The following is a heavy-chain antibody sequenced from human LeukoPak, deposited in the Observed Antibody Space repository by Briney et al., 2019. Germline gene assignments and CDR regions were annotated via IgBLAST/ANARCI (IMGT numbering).Heavy chain of an antibody. D-gene: IGHD3-22*01. V-gene: IGHV4-4*07. J-gene: IGHJ6*02. CDR3: ARFGSSGDYYYYGMDV. CDR1: GGSISSYY. Sequence: SETLSLTCTVSGGSISSYYWSWIRQPAGKGLEWIGRIYTSGSTNYNPSLKSRVTMSVDTSKNQFSLKLSSVTAADTAVYYCARFGSSGDYYYYGMDVWGQGTTVTVSS. CDR2: IYTSGST.